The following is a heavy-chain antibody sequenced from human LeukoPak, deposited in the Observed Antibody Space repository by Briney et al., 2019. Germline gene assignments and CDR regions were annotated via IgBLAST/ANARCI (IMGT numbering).Heavy chain of an antibody. J-gene: IGHJ4*02. D-gene: IGHD5-18*01. CDR3: ASGGLWTNFDY. CDR1: GFTFSSYA. V-gene: IGHV3-23*01. CDR2: ISGSGGST. Sequence: GGSLRLSCAASGFTFSSYAMSWARQAPGKGLEWVSAISGSGGSTYYADSVKGRFTISRDNSKNTLYLQMNSLRAEDTAVYYCASGGLWTNFDYWGQGTLVTVSS.